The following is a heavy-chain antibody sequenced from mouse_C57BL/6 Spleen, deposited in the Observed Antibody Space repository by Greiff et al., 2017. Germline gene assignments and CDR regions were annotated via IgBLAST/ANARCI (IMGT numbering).Heavy chain of an antibody. CDR3: TNITTVVPYAMDY. D-gene: IGHD1-1*01. Sequence: VKLVESGAELVRPGASVTLSCKASGYTFTDYEMHWVKQTPVHGLEWIGAIDPETGGTAYNQKFKGKAILTADKSSSTAYMELRSLTSEDSAVYYCTNITTVVPYAMDYWGQGTSVTVSS. CDR2: IDPETGGT. J-gene: IGHJ4*01. V-gene: IGHV1-15*01. CDR1: GYTFTDYE.